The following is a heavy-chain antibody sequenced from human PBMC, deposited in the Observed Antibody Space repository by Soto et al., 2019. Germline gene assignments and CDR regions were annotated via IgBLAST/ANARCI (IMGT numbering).Heavy chain of an antibody. CDR1: GGSISSYY. J-gene: IGHJ6*02. CDR2: IYYSGST. D-gene: IGHD1-20*01. V-gene: IGHV4-59*01. CDR3: ARDRITPYYYYGMDV. Sequence: LPSSVFGGSISSYYWSWIRQPPGKGLEWIGYIYYSGSTNYNPSLKSRVTISVDTSKNQFSLKMSSVTAADTAVYYCARDRITPYYYYGMDVWGQGTTVTVSS.